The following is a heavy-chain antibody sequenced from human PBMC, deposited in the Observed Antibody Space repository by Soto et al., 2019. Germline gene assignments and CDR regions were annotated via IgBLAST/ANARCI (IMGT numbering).Heavy chain of an antibody. J-gene: IGHJ4*02. Sequence: LSLTCTVSGGSMISYYWSWIRQPPGKGLEWIGYIYYSGSTYYNPSLKSRVTISVDTSKNQFSLKLSSVTAADTAVYYCARHQLLGSRYFDYWGQGTLVTVSS. CDR3: ARHQLLGSRYFDY. CDR2: IYYSGST. V-gene: IGHV4-59*06. CDR1: GGSMISYY. D-gene: IGHD2-2*01.